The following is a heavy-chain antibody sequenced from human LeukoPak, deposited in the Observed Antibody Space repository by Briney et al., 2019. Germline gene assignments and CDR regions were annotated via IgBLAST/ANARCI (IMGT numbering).Heavy chain of an antibody. CDR2: ISAYNGDT. CDR3: SNGFEY. Sequence: GASVKVSCKASGYTFTNYAFTWVRQAPGQGLEWMGWISAYNGDTNYAQILQGRVTLTADTSTNTAYMELRSLRSDDTAVYYCSNGFEYWGQGTLVTVSS. J-gene: IGHJ5*01. CDR1: GYTFTNYA. V-gene: IGHV1-18*01.